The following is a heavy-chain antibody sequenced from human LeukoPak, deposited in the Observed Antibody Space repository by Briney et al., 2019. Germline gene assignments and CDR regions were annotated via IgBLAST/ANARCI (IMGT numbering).Heavy chain of an antibody. V-gene: IGHV4-59*01. CDR2: IYYSGST. Sequence: SENLSLTCTVSGGSISSYYWSWIRQPPGKGLEWIGYIYYSGSTNYNPSLKSRVTISVDTSKNQFSLKLSSVTAADTAVYYCARVGSGSYGWFDPWGQGTLVTVSS. CDR1: GGSISSYY. CDR3: ARVGSGSYGWFDP. J-gene: IGHJ5*02. D-gene: IGHD1-26*01.